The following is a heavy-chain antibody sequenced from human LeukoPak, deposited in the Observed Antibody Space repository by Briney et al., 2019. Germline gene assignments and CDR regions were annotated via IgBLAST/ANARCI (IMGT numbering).Heavy chain of an antibody. CDR2: IIPIFGTA. Sequence: SVKVSCKASGGTFSSYAISWVRQAPGQGREWRGRIIPIFGTANYAQKFQGRVTITADESTSTAYMELSSLRSEDTAVYYCARGYYGSGSYRNYYYGMDVWGQGTTVTVSS. J-gene: IGHJ6*02. CDR1: GGTFSSYA. D-gene: IGHD3-10*01. CDR3: ARGYYGSGSYRNYYYGMDV. V-gene: IGHV1-69*13.